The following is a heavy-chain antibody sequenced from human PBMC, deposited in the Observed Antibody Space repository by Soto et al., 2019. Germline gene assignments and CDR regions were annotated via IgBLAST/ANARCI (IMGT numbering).Heavy chain of an antibody. CDR1: GYTFINYY. Sequence: QEQLVQSGAEVKEPGASVKVSCKASGYTFINYYIHWVRQAPGQGLEWMAIINPMGGSTNYAQEFQGSVTLTSDTSTSTVYMELSSLRFEDTALFYCARDLAAGALWGQGTLVTVSS. V-gene: IGHV1-46*01. J-gene: IGHJ4*02. CDR2: INPMGGST. D-gene: IGHD6-13*01. CDR3: ARDLAAGAL.